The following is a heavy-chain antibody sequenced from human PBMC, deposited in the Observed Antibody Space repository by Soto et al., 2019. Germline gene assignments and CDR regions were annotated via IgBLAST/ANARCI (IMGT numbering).Heavy chain of an antibody. Sequence: PGGSLRLSCVASGFNFSDHYMTWIRQAPGKGLEWVSSISNSGTTKEYADSVKGRFTISRDNAKNSLSLQMNSLRAEDTAVYYCAREGEYWFDPWGQGTLVTVSS. D-gene: IGHD3-16*01. V-gene: IGHV3-11*01. CDR2: ISNSGTTK. CDR3: AREGEYWFDP. J-gene: IGHJ5*02. CDR1: GFNFSDHY.